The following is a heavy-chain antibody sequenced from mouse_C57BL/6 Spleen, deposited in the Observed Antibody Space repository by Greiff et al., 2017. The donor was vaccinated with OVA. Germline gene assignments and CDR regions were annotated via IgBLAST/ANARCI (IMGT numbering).Heavy chain of an antibody. CDR3: ARGEFAY. V-gene: IGHV5-12*01. J-gene: IGHJ3*01. CDR1: GFTFSDYY. Sequence: EVQGVASGGGLVQPGGSLKLSCAASGFTFSDYYMYWVRQNPEQRLEWVAYISNGGGSTYYPDTVKGRFTISRDNAKNTLYLQLSRLKAEDSAMYYCARGEFAYWGQGTLVTVSA. CDR2: ISNGGGST.